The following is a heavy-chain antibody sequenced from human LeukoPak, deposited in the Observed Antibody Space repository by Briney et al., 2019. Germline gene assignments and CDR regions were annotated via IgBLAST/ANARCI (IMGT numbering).Heavy chain of an antibody. D-gene: IGHD3-9*01. J-gene: IGHJ3*02. CDR1: GGSISSYY. CDR2: IYYSGST. CDR3: ASAVVTGYYLDAFDI. V-gene: IGHV4-59*01. Sequence: SETLSLTCTVSGGSISSYYWSWIRQPPGKGLEWIGYIYYSGSTNYNPYLKSRVTISVDTSKNQFSLKLSSVTAADTAVYYCASAVVTGYYLDAFDIWGQGTMVTVSS.